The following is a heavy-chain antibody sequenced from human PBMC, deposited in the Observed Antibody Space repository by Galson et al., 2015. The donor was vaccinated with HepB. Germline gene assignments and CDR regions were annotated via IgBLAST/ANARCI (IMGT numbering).Heavy chain of an antibody. V-gene: IGHV3-33*01. CDR2: IWYDGSNK. J-gene: IGHJ6*02. CDR1: GFTFSSYG. CDR3: ARSYDSSDGMDV. Sequence: SLRLSCAASGFTFSSYGMHWVRQAPGKGLEWVAVIWYDGSNKYYADSVKGRFTISRDNSKNTLYLQMNSLRAEDTAVYYCARSYDSSDGMDVWGQGTTVTVSS. D-gene: IGHD3-22*01.